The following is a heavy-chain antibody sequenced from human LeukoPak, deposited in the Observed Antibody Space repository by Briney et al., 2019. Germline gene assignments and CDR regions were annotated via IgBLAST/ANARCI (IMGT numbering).Heavy chain of an antibody. V-gene: IGHV4-34*01. J-gene: IGHJ4*02. CDR1: GGSFSGYY. CDR3: ARGRGDCSGGSCYAGD. Sequence: PSETLSLTCAVYGGSFSGYYWSWIRQPPGKGLEWIGEINHSGSTNYNPSLKSRVTISVDTSKNQFSLKLSSVTAADTAVYYCARGRGDCSGGSCYAGDWGQGTLVTVSP. D-gene: IGHD2-15*01. CDR2: INHSGST.